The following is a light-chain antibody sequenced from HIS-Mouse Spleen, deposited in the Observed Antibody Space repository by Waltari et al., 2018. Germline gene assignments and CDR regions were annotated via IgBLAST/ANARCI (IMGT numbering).Light chain of an antibody. CDR1: SSDVGGYNY. CDR3: CSYAGSYRV. Sequence: QSALTQPRSVSGSPGQSVTISCTGTSSDVGGYNYVSWYQQHPGKAPKLMIYHVSKRPSGVPDRFSGSKSGNTASLTISGLQAEDEADYYCCSYAGSYRVFGTGTKVTVL. V-gene: IGLV2-11*01. CDR2: HVS. J-gene: IGLJ1*01.